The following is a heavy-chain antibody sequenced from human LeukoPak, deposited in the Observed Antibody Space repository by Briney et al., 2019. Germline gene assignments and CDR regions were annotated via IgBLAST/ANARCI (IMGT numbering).Heavy chain of an antibody. Sequence: GRSLRLSCAASGFTFSSYVMHWVRQAPGKGLEWVAIISYDGSNEYYADSVKGRFTISRDNSKNTLYLQMNSLRAADTAVYYCARESSVVGRNIDYWGQGTLVTVSS. D-gene: IGHD1-26*01. CDR2: ISYDGSNE. CDR3: ARESSVVGRNIDY. J-gene: IGHJ4*02. V-gene: IGHV3-30*04. CDR1: GFTFSSYV.